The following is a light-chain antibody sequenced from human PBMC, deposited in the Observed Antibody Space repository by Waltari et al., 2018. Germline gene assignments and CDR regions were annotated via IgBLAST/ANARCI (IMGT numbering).Light chain of an antibody. CDR3: QQYADSPLT. J-gene: IGKJ2*01. CDR1: QSVSSSY. CDR2: GAS. V-gene: IGKV3-20*01. Sequence: IVLTQSPGLLSLYPGESATLSCRASQSVSSSYLAWFRQRPGQAPRLLIYGASSRATCIPDRFSCSGSGTDFTLVISRLEPEDFAVYYCQQYADSPLTFDQGTSLEIK.